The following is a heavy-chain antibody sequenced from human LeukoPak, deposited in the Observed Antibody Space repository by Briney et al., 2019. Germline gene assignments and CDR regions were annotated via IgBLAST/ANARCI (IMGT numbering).Heavy chain of an antibody. CDR1: GYTFTSYG. V-gene: IGHV1-46*01. Sequence: ASVKVSCKASGYTFTSYGISWVRQAPGQGLEWMGIINPSGGSTSYAQKFQGRVTMTRDMSTSTVYMELSSLRSEVTAVYYCAREGGDDYGDYDGLRYFDYWGQGTLVTVSS. J-gene: IGHJ4*02. CDR2: INPSGGST. D-gene: IGHD4-17*01. CDR3: AREGGDDYGDYDGLRYFDY.